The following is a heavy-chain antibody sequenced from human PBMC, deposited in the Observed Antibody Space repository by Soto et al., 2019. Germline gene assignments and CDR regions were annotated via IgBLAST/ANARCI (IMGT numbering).Heavy chain of an antibody. V-gene: IGHV3-72*01. CDR1: GFTFTDHY. Sequence: AGSLRLSCAASGFTFTDHYMDWVRQAPGKGLEWVGRSTNKANSFIAEYAASVKGRFTISRDDSKNTLYLQMNSLKTEDTAVYYCTTEAMIVVVNIWGQGTMVTVSS. J-gene: IGHJ3*02. D-gene: IGHD3-22*01. CDR3: TTEAMIVVVNI. CDR2: STNKANSFIA.